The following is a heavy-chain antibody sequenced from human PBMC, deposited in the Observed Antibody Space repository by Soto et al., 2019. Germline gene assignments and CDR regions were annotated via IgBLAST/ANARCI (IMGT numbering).Heavy chain of an antibody. CDR1: GFTLFTHT. D-gene: IGHD3-22*01. CDR2: IHNNGATT. Sequence: GSLRLSCSVSGFTLFTHTIHWVRQAPGKGLEYVSAIHNNGATTYYADSVRGRFTISTDNSKNTVYLQMTTLGPEDTAVYYCVSMINTPGAFDYWGQGTLVTVSS. V-gene: IGHV3-64D*06. J-gene: IGHJ4*02. CDR3: VSMINTPGAFDY.